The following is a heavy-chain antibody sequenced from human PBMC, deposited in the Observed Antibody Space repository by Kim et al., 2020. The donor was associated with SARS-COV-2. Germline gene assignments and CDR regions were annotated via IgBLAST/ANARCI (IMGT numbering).Heavy chain of an antibody. CDR3: AKDPLKYDSNWYPYWFGP. CDR1: GFTFTAYA. CDR2: ITAVADTT. J-gene: IGHJ5*02. D-gene: IGHD6-13*01. Sequence: GGSLRLSCAASGFTFTAYAMAWVRQAPGKGLEWVSGITAVADTTYYADSVRGRFTISRDNSKNTLYLQMSSLRAEDTALYYCAKDPLKYDSNWYPYWFGPGGQGTLVTVSS. V-gene: IGHV3-23*01.